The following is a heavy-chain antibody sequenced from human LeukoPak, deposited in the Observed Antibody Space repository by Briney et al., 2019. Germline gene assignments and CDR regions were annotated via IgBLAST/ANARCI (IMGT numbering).Heavy chain of an antibody. CDR1: GYTFTRYG. Sequence: ASVKVSCKASGYTFTRYGISWVRQAPGQGLEWMGWISAYKGNINYTQKIQGRVTMTTDTSTSTAYMELRSLRSDDTAVYYCARGGSYPRGRFDCWGQGTLVTVSS. CDR3: ARGGSYPRGRFDC. V-gene: IGHV1-18*01. CDR2: ISAYKGNI. J-gene: IGHJ4*02. D-gene: IGHD1-26*01.